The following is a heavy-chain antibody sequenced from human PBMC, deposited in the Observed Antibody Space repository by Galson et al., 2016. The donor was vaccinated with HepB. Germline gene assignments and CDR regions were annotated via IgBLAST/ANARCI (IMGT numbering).Heavy chain of an antibody. V-gene: IGHV3-48*03. Sequence: SLRLSCAASGFTFSSYEMNWVRQAPGKGLEWVSYISSSGSTIYYADSVKGRFTVSRDNAKNSLYLQMNSLRAEDTAVYHCARDLKLGFGEYERYYGMDVWGQGTTVTVSS. J-gene: IGHJ6*02. CDR2: ISSSGSTI. D-gene: IGHD3-10*01. CDR1: GFTFSSYE. CDR3: ARDLKLGFGEYERYYGMDV.